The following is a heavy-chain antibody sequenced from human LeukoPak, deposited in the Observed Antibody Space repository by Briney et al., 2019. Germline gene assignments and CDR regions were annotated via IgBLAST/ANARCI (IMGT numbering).Heavy chain of an antibody. CDR3: AKSRSSGYYYGTHGQQFDY. J-gene: IGHJ4*02. CDR2: ISSSSSTI. D-gene: IGHD3-22*01. V-gene: IGHV3-48*04. CDR1: GFTFSSYS. Sequence: PGGSLRLSCAASGFTFSSYSMNWVRQAPGKGLEWVSYISSSSSTIYYADSVKGRFTISRDNAKNSLYLQMNSLRAEDTALYYCAKSRSSGYYYGTHGQQFDYWGQGTLVTVSS.